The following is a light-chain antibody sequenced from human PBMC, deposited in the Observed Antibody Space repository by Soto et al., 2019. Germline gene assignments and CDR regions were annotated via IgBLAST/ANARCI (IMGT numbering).Light chain of an antibody. CDR3: QQYKTYPYT. CDR2: KAS. V-gene: IGKV1-5*03. J-gene: IGKJ2*01. Sequence: DIQMTQSPSTLSASVGDRVTITCRASQTIGSWLAWYQQKPGKAPKLLIYKASSLESGVPSRFSGSGSGTEFTLTISSLQPDDFATYFCQQYKTYPYTFGQGMKLEIK. CDR1: QTIGSW.